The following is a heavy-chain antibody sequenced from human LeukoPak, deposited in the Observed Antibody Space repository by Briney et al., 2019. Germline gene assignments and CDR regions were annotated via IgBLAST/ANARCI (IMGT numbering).Heavy chain of an antibody. CDR1: GFTFSSYS. J-gene: IGHJ3*02. V-gene: IGHV3-48*01. Sequence: PGGSLRLSCAASGFTFSSYSMNWVRQAPGKGLEWVSYISSSSSTIYYADSVKGRFTISRDNAKNSLYLQMNSLRAEDTAVYYCARPGAAAGWNAFDIWGQGTMVTVSS. CDR2: ISSSSSTI. CDR3: ARPGAAAGWNAFDI. D-gene: IGHD6-13*01.